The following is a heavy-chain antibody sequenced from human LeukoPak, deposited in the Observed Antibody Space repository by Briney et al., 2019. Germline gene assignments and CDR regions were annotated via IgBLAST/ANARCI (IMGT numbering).Heavy chain of an antibody. Sequence: GGSLRLSCAASGFTFNSYSMNWVRQAPGKGLEWVSYISSSSSTIYYADSVKGRFTISRDNSKNTLYLQMNSLRAEDTAVYYCAKDPPRRGLVGATIGFAFDIWGQGTMVTVSS. J-gene: IGHJ3*02. CDR1: GFTFNSYS. CDR3: AKDPPRRGLVGATIGFAFDI. CDR2: ISSSSSTI. V-gene: IGHV3-48*01. D-gene: IGHD1-26*01.